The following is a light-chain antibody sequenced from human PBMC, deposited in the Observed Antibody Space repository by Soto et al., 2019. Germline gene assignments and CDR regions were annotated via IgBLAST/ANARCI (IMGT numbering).Light chain of an antibody. J-gene: IGKJ2*01. Sequence: EIVMTQSPATLSVSPGERATLSCRASQSVSSNLAWYQQKPGQAPRLLIYGASSRATGIPARFSGRGSGTEFTLTISSLRSEDFAVYYCQHYYDWPPYTFGQGTKVEIK. CDR2: GAS. CDR3: QHYYDWPPYT. V-gene: IGKV3-15*01. CDR1: QSVSSN.